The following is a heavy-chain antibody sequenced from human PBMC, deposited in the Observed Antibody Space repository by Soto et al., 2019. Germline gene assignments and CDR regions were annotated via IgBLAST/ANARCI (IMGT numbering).Heavy chain of an antibody. D-gene: IGHD2-2*01. Sequence: PSETLSLTCSVSGSSISIGTYYWGWIRQPPGKGLEWIGNIHYSGSTYYNPSLKSRVNISVDRSKNQFSLKLSSVTAADTAVYYCARGQEDIVLVPAAPNGYYFDYWGQGTLVTVSS. CDR3: ARGQEDIVLVPAAPNGYYFDY. J-gene: IGHJ4*02. V-gene: IGHV4-39*07. CDR2: IHYSGST. CDR1: GSSISIGTYY.